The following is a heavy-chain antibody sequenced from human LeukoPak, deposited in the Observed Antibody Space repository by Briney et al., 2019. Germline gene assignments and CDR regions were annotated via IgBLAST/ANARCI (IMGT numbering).Heavy chain of an antibody. Sequence: PGGSLRLSCAASGFTFWSYGMHWVRQAPGKGLEWVAVVSYDGRNEYYADSVKGRLTISRDNSKNTLYLQMNSLRAEDTAVYYCASPSRGFWSARYYGMDVWGQGTTVTVSS. CDR3: ASPSRGFWSARYYGMDV. J-gene: IGHJ6*02. D-gene: IGHD3-3*01. V-gene: IGHV3-30*03. CDR1: GFTFWSYG. CDR2: VSYDGRNE.